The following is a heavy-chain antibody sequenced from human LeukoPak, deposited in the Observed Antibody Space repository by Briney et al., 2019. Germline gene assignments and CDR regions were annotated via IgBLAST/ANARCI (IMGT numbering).Heavy chain of an antibody. CDR3: AELGITMIGGV. CDR1: GFTFSSYE. J-gene: IGHJ6*04. CDR2: ISSSGSTI. D-gene: IGHD3-10*02. V-gene: IGHV3-48*03. Sequence: GGSLRLSSAASGFTFSSYEMNWVRQAPGKGLEWVSYISSSGSTIYYADSVKGRFTISRDNAKNSLYLQMNSLRAEDTAVYYCAELGITMIGGVWGKGTTVAISS.